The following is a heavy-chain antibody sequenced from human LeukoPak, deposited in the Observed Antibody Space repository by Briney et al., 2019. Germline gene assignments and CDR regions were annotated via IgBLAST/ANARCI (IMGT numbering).Heavy chain of an antibody. CDR3: ARDRNAWVVGATAEYFQN. CDR1: GGTFSSYP. D-gene: IGHD1-26*01. J-gene: IGHJ1*01. V-gene: IGHV1-69*04. CDR2: IIPIFDIV. Sequence: SVKVSCKTSGGTFSSYPISWVRQAPGQGPEWMGRIIPIFDIVNYAENFQGRVTITADKSTSTAYMELSSLRSEDTAMYYCARDRNAWVVGATAEYFQNWGQGTLVTVSS.